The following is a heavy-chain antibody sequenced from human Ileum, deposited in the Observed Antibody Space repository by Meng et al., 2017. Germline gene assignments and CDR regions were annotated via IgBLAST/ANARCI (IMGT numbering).Heavy chain of an antibody. CDR3: ARRSSGSYNNWFDP. CDR2: IHPGDADT. J-gene: IGHJ5*02. Sequence: GESLKISCKGSGYSFTSYWIGWVRQIPGKGLEWMGIIHPGDADTRYSPSFQGQVTITADRSITTAYLQWSSLKASDTAMYYCARRSSGSYNNWFDPWGQGTLVTVSS. V-gene: IGHV5-51*01. D-gene: IGHD3-10*01. CDR1: GYSFTSYW.